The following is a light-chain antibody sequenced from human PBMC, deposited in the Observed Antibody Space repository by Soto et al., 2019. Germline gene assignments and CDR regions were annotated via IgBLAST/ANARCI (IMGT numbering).Light chain of an antibody. V-gene: IGLV1-47*01. CDR1: SSNIGSNY. CDR2: RNN. J-gene: IGLJ1*01. CDR3: AAWDDSLSARYV. Sequence: QSVLTQPPSASGTPGQRVTISCSGSSSNIGSNYVYWYQQLPGTAPKLLIYRNNQRPSGVPDRFSGSKSGTSASLAISGLRSEDEAAYYCAAWDDSLSARYVFGTGTKVTVL.